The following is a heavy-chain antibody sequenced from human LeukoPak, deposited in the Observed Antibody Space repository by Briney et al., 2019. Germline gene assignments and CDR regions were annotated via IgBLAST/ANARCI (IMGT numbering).Heavy chain of an antibody. V-gene: IGHV3-23*01. Sequence: GGSLRLSCAASGFIFSSEAMNWVRQAPGKGLDWVSGITGSGDNTHYADSVKGRFTISRDNSKNTLYLQMSRLTAEDTAVYYCAKEGAYAALNSWGQGTLVTVSS. D-gene: IGHD1-26*01. CDR1: GFIFSSEA. CDR2: ITGSGDNT. CDR3: AKEGAYAALNS. J-gene: IGHJ5*02.